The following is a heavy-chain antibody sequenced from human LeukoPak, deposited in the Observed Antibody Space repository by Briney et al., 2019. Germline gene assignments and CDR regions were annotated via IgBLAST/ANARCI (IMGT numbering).Heavy chain of an antibody. CDR3: ARDRRPDYDGSGSLDY. V-gene: IGHV1-69*13. Sequence: SVKVSCKASRGTYRSYAISWVRQAPGQGLEWMGGIIPIFGTANYAQKLQGRVTITPDESTSTAYMDLSSLRSEDTAVYYCARDRRPDYDGSGSLDYWGQGTLVTVSS. CDR1: RGTYRSYA. D-gene: IGHD3-10*01. CDR2: IIPIFGTA. J-gene: IGHJ4*02.